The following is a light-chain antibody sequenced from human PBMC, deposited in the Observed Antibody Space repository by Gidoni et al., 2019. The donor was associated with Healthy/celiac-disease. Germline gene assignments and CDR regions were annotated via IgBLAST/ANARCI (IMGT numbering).Light chain of an antibody. V-gene: IGKV4-1*01. CDR2: WAP. CDR1: QSVLYSSSNKNY. J-gene: IGKJ2*01. Sequence: DIVMTQSPDSLAVSLGERATINCKSSQSVLYSSSNKNYLAWYQQKPGQPPKLLIYWAPTRESGVPDRFSGSGSGTDFTLTISSLQAEDVAVYYCQQYYSTPYTFGQGTKLEIK. CDR3: QQYYSTPYT.